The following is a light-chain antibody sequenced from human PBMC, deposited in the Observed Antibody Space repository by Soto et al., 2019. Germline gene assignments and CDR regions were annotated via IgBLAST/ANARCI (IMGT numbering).Light chain of an antibody. CDR3: QQYNNSPFT. Sequence: ETVRTQNPGTRSVSPGERATRCCRASQSISSNLAWYQQKRGQAPRLLIYGASTRATGVPARFSGSGSGTEFTLTMSSLQSEDSAVYYCQQYNNSPFTFGQGTRLEIK. CDR1: QSISSN. J-gene: IGKJ5*01. CDR2: GAS. V-gene: IGKV3-15*01.